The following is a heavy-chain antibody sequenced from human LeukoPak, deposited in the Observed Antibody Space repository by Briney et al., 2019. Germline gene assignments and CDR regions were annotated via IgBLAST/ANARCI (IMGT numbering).Heavy chain of an antibody. V-gene: IGHV4-34*01. CDR1: GGSFSGYY. D-gene: IGHD3-16*02. Sequence: PSETLSLTCAVYGGSFSGYYWSWIRQPPGKGLEWIGEINHSGSTNYNPSPTSRVTISVDTSKNQFSLKLRSVTAADTAVYYCARHGRGSDYVWGSYRYYFDYWGQGTLVTVSS. CDR3: ARHGRGSDYVWGSYRYYFDY. CDR2: INHSGST. J-gene: IGHJ4*02.